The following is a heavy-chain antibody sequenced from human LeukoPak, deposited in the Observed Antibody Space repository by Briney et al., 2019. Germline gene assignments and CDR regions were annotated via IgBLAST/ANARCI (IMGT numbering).Heavy chain of an antibody. J-gene: IGHJ4*02. CDR1: GVSISCSSSY. D-gene: IGHD1-26*01. Sequence: SETLSLTCTVSGVSISCSSSYWGWIRQPPGRGLEWIGSIYYSGSPYYNPSLKTRATISVETSKNQFSLKLSSVTAADTAVYYCARHEELLRNFDYWGQGTLVTVSS. CDR2: IYYSGSP. V-gene: IGHV4-39*01. CDR3: ARHEELLRNFDY.